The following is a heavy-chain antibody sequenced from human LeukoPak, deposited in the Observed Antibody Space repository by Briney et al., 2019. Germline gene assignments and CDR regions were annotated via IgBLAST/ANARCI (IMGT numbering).Heavy chain of an antibody. D-gene: IGHD3-22*01. CDR3: ARGHNYYDSSGYYPPSYYYYYMDV. CDR2: IVVGSGNT. CDR1: GFTFTSSA. J-gene: IGHJ6*03. V-gene: IGHV1-58*02. Sequence: GASVKVSCKASGFTFTSSAMQWVRQARGQRLEWIGWIVVGSGNTNYAQKFQERVTITRDMSTSTAYMELSSLRSEDTAVYYCARGHNYYDSSGYYPPSYYYYYMDVWGKGTTVTISS.